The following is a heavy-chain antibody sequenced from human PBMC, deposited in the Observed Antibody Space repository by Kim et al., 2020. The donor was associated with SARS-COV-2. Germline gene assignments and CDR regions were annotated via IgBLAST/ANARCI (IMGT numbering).Heavy chain of an antibody. J-gene: IGHJ4*02. CDR3: AKGAANDYGDLNFDY. D-gene: IGHD4-17*01. CDR2: ISWNSGSI. CDR1: GFTFDDYA. V-gene: IGHV3-9*01. Sequence: GGSLRLSCAASGFTFDDYAMHWVRQAPGKGLEWVSGISWNSGSIGYADSVKGRFTISRDNAKNSLYLQMNSLRAEDTALYYCAKGAANDYGDLNFDYWGQGTLVTVSS.